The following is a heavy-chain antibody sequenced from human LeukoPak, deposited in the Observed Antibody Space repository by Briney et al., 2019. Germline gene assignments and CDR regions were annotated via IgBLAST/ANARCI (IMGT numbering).Heavy chain of an antibody. V-gene: IGHV4-39*07. CDR1: GDSISSSGYY. J-gene: IGHJ4*02. CDR2: IYYSGST. Sequence: PSETLSLTCTVSGDSISSSGYYWGWLRQPPGKGLEWIGSIYYSGSTYYHPYLKSRITKTVDTAKNQFSLKLSSVTAADTAVYYCARADPMGMYAVPAAIGYWGQGTLVTVSS. D-gene: IGHD2-2*02. CDR3: ARADPMGMYAVPAAIGY.